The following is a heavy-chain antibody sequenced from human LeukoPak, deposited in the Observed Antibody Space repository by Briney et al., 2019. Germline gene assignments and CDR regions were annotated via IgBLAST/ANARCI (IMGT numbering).Heavy chain of an antibody. CDR3: ARQKMATTHFDF. CDR2: SHYSGST. CDR1: GGSITSDDYY. V-gene: IGHV4-30-4*01. D-gene: IGHD5-24*01. Sequence: SQTLSLTCTVSGGSITSDDYYWSWIRQAPGKGLEWIGYSHYSGSTKYNSSLKRRATISVDTLKNEFSLRLTSVTAADTALYYCARQKMATTHFDFWGQGTLVTVSS. J-gene: IGHJ4*02.